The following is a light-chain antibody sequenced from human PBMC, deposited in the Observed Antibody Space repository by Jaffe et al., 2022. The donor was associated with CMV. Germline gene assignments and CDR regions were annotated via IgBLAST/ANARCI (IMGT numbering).Light chain of an antibody. CDR3: QQSYGTPRT. Sequence: DIQMTQSPSSLSASVGDRVTISCRASQSISTYVNWYQQKPGKAPSLLIYAASNLQSGVPSRFSGSGSGTYFTLTISSLQPEDFATYYCQQSYGTPRTFGQGTTLDIK. V-gene: IGKV1-39*01. CDR1: QSISTY. J-gene: IGKJ2*02. CDR2: AAS.